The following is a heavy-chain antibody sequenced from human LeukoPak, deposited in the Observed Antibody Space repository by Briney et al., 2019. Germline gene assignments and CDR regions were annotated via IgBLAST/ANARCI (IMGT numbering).Heavy chain of an antibody. Sequence: GGSLRLSCAASGFTFSSYAMSWVRQAPEKGLEWVSAISGSGGSTYYADSVKGRFTISRDNSKNTLYLQMNSLRAEDTAVYYCAKDRAYSGSYFDYWGQGTLVTVSS. D-gene: IGHD1-26*01. V-gene: IGHV3-23*01. J-gene: IGHJ4*02. CDR2: ISGSGGST. CDR3: AKDRAYSGSYFDY. CDR1: GFTFSSYA.